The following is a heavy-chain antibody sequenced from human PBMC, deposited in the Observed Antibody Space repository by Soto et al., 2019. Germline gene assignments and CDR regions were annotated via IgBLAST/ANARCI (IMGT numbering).Heavy chain of an antibody. Sequence: EVQLVESGGGLVQPGGSLRLSCVASGFTFSNYPMNWVRQAPGKGLEWLSYISTSSSTIYYADSVKGRFTISRDNAKNSLYLQLNSLRAEDTAVYFCARDSWGSSGSSFYYFDYWGQGTLVTVSS. J-gene: IGHJ4*02. D-gene: IGHD6-19*01. CDR1: GFTFSNYP. CDR3: ARDSWGSSGSSFYYFDY. V-gene: IGHV3-48*01. CDR2: ISTSSSTI.